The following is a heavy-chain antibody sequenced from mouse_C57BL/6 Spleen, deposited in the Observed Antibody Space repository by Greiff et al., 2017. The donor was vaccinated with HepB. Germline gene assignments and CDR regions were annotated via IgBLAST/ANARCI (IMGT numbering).Heavy chain of an antibody. V-gene: IGHV1-18*01. J-gene: IGHJ4*01. CDR1: GYTFTDYN. CDR2: INPNNGGT. Sequence: VQLKESGPELVKPGASVKIPCKASGYTFTDYNMDWVKQSHGKSLEWIGDINPNNGGTIYNQKFKGKATLTVDKSSSTAYMELRSLTSEDTAVYYCAREGGSLYAMDYWGQGTSVTVSS. D-gene: IGHD1-1*02. CDR3: AREGGSLYAMDY.